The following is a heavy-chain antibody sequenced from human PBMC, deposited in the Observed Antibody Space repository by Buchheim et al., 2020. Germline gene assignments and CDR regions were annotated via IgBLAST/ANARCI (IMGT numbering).Heavy chain of an antibody. J-gene: IGHJ4*02. CDR2: INEDGSFT. Sequence: EVQLEESGGGLVQPGGSLRLSCAASGFTLRTYWMHWVRQAPGKGLEWVSRINEDGSFTNYADSVKGRCTISRDKAEKRLYLQMTSLRVEDTAMYYCARDLSGSQDYWGQGTL. CDR1: GFTLRTYW. V-gene: IGHV3-74*01. D-gene: IGHD1-26*01. CDR3: ARDLSGSQDY.